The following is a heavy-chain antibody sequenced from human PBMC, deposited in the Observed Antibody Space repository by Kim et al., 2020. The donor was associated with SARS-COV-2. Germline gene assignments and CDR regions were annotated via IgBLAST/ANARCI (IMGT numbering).Heavy chain of an antibody. V-gene: IGHV3-11*05. CDR3: ARDGAEGYCSSTSCYALRIFDY. J-gene: IGHJ4*02. D-gene: IGHD2-2*01. CDR1: GFTFSDYY. Sequence: GGSLRLSCAASGFTFSDYYMSWIRQAPGKGLEWVSYISSSSSYTNYADSVKGRFTISRDNAKNSLYLQMNSLRAEDTAVYYCARDGAEGYCSSTSCYALRIFDYWGQGTLGTVSA. CDR2: ISSSSSYT.